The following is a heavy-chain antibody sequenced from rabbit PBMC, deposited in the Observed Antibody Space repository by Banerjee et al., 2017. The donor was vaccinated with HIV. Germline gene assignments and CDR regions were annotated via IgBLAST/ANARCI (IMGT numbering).Heavy chain of an antibody. V-gene: IGHV1S47*01. CDR1: GIDFSSYG. J-gene: IGHJ4*01. Sequence: QEQLVESGGSLVTLGGSLKLSCKASGIDFSSYGISWVRQAPGKGLEWIAYIYPDYGSTDYASWVNGRFTISLDNAQNTVFLQMTSLTAADTATYFCARAGSTDYTYFDLWAQAPSSPS. D-gene: IGHD8-1*01. CDR2: IYPDYGST. CDR3: ARAGSTDYTYFDL.